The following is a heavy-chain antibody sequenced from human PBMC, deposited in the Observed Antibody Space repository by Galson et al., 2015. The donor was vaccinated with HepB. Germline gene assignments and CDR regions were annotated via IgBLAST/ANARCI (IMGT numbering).Heavy chain of an antibody. CDR3: VRDVGGNPVGIDY. D-gene: IGHD4-23*01. CDR2: IYSGGST. V-gene: IGHV3-53*01. CDR1: GFNVSSKY. J-gene: IGHJ4*02. Sequence: SLRLSCAASGFNVSSKYMNWVRQAPGKGLEWVSLIYSGGSTYHADSVKGRFTISRDKSKNTLYLHMNSLKAEDTAVYYCVRDVGGNPVGIDYWGQGTLVTVSS.